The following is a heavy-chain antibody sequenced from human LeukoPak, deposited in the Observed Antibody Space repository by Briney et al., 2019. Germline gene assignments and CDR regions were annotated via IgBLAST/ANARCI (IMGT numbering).Heavy chain of an antibody. CDR3: ARFVDQSTYYFDS. D-gene: IGHD3-10*01. Sequence: GGSLRLSCAASAFALSTYTMEWVRLAPGKGLECVSSINPDSKYIYYRDSVRGRFTISRDNAKNSLYLQMNSLRVEDSAVYFCARFVDQSTYYFDSWGQGTLVIVSS. J-gene: IGHJ4*02. V-gene: IGHV3-21*01. CDR2: INPDSKYI. CDR1: AFALSTYT.